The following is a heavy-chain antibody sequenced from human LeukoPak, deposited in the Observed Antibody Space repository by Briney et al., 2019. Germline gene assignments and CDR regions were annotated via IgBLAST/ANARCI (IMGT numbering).Heavy chain of an antibody. Sequence: PSETLSLTCTVSGGSISSGDYYWSWIRQPPGKGLEWIGYIYYSGSTYYNPSLKSRVTISVDTSKNQFSLKLSSVTAADTAVYYCARVPYGSGSYYNPTFDYWGQGTLVTVSS. CDR2: IYYSGST. D-gene: IGHD3-10*01. V-gene: IGHV4-30-4*01. CDR1: GGSISSGDYY. J-gene: IGHJ4*02. CDR3: ARVPYGSGSYYNPTFDY.